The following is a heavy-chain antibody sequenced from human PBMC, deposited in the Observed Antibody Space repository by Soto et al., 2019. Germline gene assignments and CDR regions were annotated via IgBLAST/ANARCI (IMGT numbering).Heavy chain of an antibody. CDR2: ISGSGGST. V-gene: IGHV3-23*01. J-gene: IGHJ6*02. CDR3: AKDPVGPLYYYGMDV. Sequence: SGGSLRLCCAASGFTFSSYAMSWVRQAPGKGLEWVSAISGSGGSTYYADSVKGRFTISRDNSKNTLYLQMNSLRAEDTAVYYCAKDPVGPLYYYGMDVWGQGTTVTVSS. D-gene: IGHD1-26*01. CDR1: GFTFSSYA.